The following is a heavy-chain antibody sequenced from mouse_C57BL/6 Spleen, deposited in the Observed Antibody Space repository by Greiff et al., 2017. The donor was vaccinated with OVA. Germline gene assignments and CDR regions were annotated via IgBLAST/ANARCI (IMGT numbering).Heavy chain of an antibody. J-gene: IGHJ4*01. V-gene: IGHV1-82*01. D-gene: IGHD2-2*01. CDR1: GYAFSSSW. Sequence: QVQLKESGPELVKPGASVKISCKASGYAFSSSWMNWVKQRPGKGLEWIGRIYPGDGDTNYNGKFKGKATLTADKSSSTAYMQLSSLTSEDSAVYFCARYGYDVAYAMDYWGQGTSVTVSS. CDR2: IYPGDGDT. CDR3: ARYGYDVAYAMDY.